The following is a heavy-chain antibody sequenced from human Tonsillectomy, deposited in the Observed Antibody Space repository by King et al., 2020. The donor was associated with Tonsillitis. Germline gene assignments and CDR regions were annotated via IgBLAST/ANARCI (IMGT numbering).Heavy chain of an antibody. V-gene: IGHV4-38-2*02. CDR1: GYSISSGFY. Sequence: HVQLQESGPGLVKPSETLSLTCTVSGYSISSGFYWGWIRQPPGKGLEWIGSIYVYHSESTYYNPSLKSRVTISVDTSKNQFSLKLRSVTAADTAVYFCAREGYCSGGSCYMTWFDPWGQGTLVTVSS. CDR3: AREGYCSGGSCYMTWFDP. J-gene: IGHJ5*02. CDR2: IYVYHSEST. D-gene: IGHD2-15*01.